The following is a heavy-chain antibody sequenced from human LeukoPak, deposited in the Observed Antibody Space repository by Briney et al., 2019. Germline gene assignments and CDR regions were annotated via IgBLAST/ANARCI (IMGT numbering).Heavy chain of an antibody. CDR1: GFTFSSYG. Sequence: GGSLRLSCAASGFTFSSYGMHWVRQAPGKGLEWVAFIRYDGSNKYYADSVKGRFTISRDNSKNTLYLQMNSLRAEDTAVYYCASPLAAAGTGGYWGQGTLVTVSS. D-gene: IGHD6-13*01. CDR2: IRYDGSNK. V-gene: IGHV3-30*02. J-gene: IGHJ4*02. CDR3: ASPLAAAGTGGY.